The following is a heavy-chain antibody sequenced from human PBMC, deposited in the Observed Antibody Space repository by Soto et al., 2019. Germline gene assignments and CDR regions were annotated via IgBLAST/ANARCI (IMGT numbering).Heavy chain of an antibody. CDR3: ASKVVNYYGSGTGRYGMDV. D-gene: IGHD3-10*01. CDR1: GCTFSSYA. J-gene: IGHJ6*02. Sequence: QVQLVQSGAEVKKPGSSVKVSCKASGCTFSSYAISWVRQAPGQGLEWMGGIIPIFGTANYAQKFQGRVTITADKSTSPAYMELNNQTSEDTAVKYYASKVVNYYGSGTGRYGMDVWGQGTTVTVSS. V-gene: IGHV1-69*06. CDR2: IIPIFGTA.